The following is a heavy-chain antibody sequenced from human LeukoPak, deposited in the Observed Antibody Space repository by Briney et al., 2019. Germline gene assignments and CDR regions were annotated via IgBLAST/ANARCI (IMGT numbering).Heavy chain of an antibody. CDR1: GFTFDDYG. CDR3: ARTPILYSDGYNYFDY. Sequence: TGGSLTLSCAASGFTFDDYGMGWVRQAPGKGLEWVSGINWNGGSTGYADSVKGRFTISRDNAKNSLYLQMNSLRAEDTALYYCARTPILYSDGYNYFDYWGQGTLVTVSS. CDR2: INWNGGST. V-gene: IGHV3-20*04. D-gene: IGHD5-18*01. J-gene: IGHJ4*02.